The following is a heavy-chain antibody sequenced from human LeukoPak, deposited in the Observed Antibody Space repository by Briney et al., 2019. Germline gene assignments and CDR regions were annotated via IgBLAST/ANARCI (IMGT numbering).Heavy chain of an antibody. CDR3: ACLRYDSSGGGY. D-gene: IGHD3-22*01. CDR1: GYTFTGYY. V-gene: IGHV1-2*02. CDR2: INPNSGGT. J-gene: IGHJ4*02. Sequence: ASVKVSCKASGYTFTGYYMHWVRQAPGQGLEWMGWINPNSGGTNYAQKFQGRVTMTRDTSISTAYMELSRLRSDDTAVYYCACLRYDSSGGGYWGQGTLVTVSS.